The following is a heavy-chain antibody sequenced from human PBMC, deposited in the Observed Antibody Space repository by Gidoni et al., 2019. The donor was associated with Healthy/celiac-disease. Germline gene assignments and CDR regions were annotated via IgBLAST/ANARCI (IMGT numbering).Heavy chain of an antibody. J-gene: IGHJ4*02. CDR3: ARDLGGSSSWYGTYTLDY. CDR1: GFTFSSYW. V-gene: IGHV3-7*03. D-gene: IGHD6-13*01. Sequence: EVQLVASGGGLVQPGGSLRLSCAASGFTFSSYWMSWVRQAPGKGLEWVANIKQDGSEKYYVDSLKGRFTISRDNAKNSLYLQMNSLRAEDTAVYYCARDLGGSSSWYGTYTLDYWGQGTLVTVSS. CDR2: IKQDGSEK.